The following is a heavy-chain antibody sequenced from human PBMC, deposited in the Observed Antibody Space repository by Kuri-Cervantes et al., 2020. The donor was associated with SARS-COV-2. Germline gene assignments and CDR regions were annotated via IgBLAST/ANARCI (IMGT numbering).Heavy chain of an antibody. V-gene: IGHV3-30*03. CDR1: GLTFSNYA. CDR2: ISYDGSNK. D-gene: IGHD6-19*01. J-gene: IGHJ4*02. Sequence: GGSLRLSCAASGLTFSNYAMHWVRQAPGKGLEWVAVISYDGSNKYYADSMKGRFTISRDNAKNSLYLQMNSLRAEDTAVYYCTLAVAAAVWGQGTLVTVYS. CDR3: TLAVAAAV.